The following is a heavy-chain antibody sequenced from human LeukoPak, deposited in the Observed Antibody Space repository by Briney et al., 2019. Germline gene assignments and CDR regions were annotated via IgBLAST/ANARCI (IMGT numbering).Heavy chain of an antibody. CDR2: FDPDNAER. Sequence: ASVKVSCKVSESTVTEFSIHWVRQAPGKGLEWMGGFDPDNAERVFARKFQGRVTMTEDTSTNTAYMELTSLGSEDTAVYYCATGHTTPVLVDTLHFWGQGTRVTVSS. J-gene: IGHJ1*01. CDR1: ESTVTEFS. V-gene: IGHV1-24*01. D-gene: IGHD3-3*01. CDR3: ATGHTTPVLVDTLHF.